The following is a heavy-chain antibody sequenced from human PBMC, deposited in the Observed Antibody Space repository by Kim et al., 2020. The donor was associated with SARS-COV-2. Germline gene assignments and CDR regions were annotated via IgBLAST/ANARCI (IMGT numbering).Heavy chain of an antibody. V-gene: IGHV3-73*01. J-gene: IGHJ4*02. CDR1: GFTFSASA. CDR3: SRHSGKHGDRGFDN. CDR2: IRSKPNNYAA. D-gene: IGHD4-17*01. Sequence: GGSLRLSCAASGFTFSASAMHWVRQASGKGLEWVGRIRSKPNNYAASYAASVTCRFTISRDDSTNTVYLQMDSLKTDDTAVYFCSRHSGKHGDRGFDNWGQGTLITVSS.